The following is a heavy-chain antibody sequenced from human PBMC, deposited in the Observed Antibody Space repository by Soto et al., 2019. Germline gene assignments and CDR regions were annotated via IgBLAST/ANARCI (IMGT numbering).Heavy chain of an antibody. Sequence: EVQLVESGGGLVQPGRSLRLSCAASGFTFDDYAMHWVRQAPGKGLEWVSGISWNSGSIGYADSVKGRFTISRDNAKNSLYLQMNSLRAEDTALYYCAKDPGCSSTSCYLDYWGQGTLVTVSS. CDR1: GFTFDDYA. CDR3: AKDPGCSSTSCYLDY. V-gene: IGHV3-9*01. J-gene: IGHJ4*02. CDR2: ISWNSGSI. D-gene: IGHD2-2*01.